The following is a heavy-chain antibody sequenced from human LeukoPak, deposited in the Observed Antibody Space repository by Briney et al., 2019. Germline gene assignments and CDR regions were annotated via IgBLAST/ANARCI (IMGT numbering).Heavy chain of an antibody. V-gene: IGHV4-39*01. CDR2: IYYSGST. CDR3: ARYSSSQGWFDP. CDR1: GGSISSSGYY. D-gene: IGHD2-2*01. Sequence: SETLSLTCTVSGGSISSSGYYWGWIRQPPGKGLEWIGIIYYSGSTSYNPSLKSRVTISVDTSKSQFSLRLTSVTAADTAVYYCARYSSSQGWFDPWGQGTLVTVSS. J-gene: IGHJ5*02.